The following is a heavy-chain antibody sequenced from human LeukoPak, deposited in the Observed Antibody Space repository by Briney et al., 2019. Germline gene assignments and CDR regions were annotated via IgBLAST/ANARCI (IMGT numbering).Heavy chain of an antibody. Sequence: GGSLRLSCAASGFTFSSYAMNWVRQAPGKGLEWVSSLSGSGGSTNYADSVKGRFTISRDNSRNTLYLHISSLRVEDTAIYYCAKGSPPGYQVLSVGYFDDWGQGTLVTVSS. D-gene: IGHD2-2*01. CDR3: AKGSPPGYQVLSVGYFDD. CDR2: LSGSGGST. J-gene: IGHJ4*02. V-gene: IGHV3-23*01. CDR1: GFTFSSYA.